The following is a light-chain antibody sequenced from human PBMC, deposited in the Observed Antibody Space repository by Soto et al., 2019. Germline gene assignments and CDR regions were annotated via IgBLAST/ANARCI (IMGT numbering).Light chain of an antibody. V-gene: IGKV1-27*01. J-gene: IGKJ1*01. Sequence: DIKMTQSPSSLSASVRDRVTITCRASQGISNYLAWYQQKPGKVPKLLIYAASTLQSGVPSRFSGSGSGTDFTLTISSLQPEDVATYYCQKYDSAPWTFVQGTKVEIK. CDR2: AAS. CDR1: QGISNY. CDR3: QKYDSAPWT.